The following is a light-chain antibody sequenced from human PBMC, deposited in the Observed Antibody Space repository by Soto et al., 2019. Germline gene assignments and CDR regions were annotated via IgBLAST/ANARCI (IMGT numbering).Light chain of an antibody. J-gene: IGLJ1*01. CDR3: SAYAGSNNFV. Sequence: QSALTQPPSASGSPGQSVTISCTGTSSDVGDNYVSWYQQHLCKAHTLIIYEVSQRPSGVPDRFSCSKSGNTASLTLSGLQTEDEADYYCSAYAGSNNFVFGSGTKVTVL. CDR1: SSDVGDNY. CDR2: EVS. V-gene: IGLV2-8*01.